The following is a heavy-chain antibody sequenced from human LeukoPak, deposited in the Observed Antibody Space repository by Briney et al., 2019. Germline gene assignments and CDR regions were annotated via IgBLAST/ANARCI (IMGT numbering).Heavy chain of an antibody. CDR2: IRYDGSNK. V-gene: IGHV3-30*02. Sequence: GGSLRLSCAASGFTFSSYGMHWVRQAPGKGLEWVAFIRYDGSNKYYADSVKGRFTISRDNSKNTLYLQMNSLRAEDTAVYYCAKPLGYSSSWDRGCYYYMDVWGKGTTVTVSS. CDR1: GFTFSSYG. CDR3: AKPLGYSSSWDRGCYYYMDV. J-gene: IGHJ6*03. D-gene: IGHD6-13*01.